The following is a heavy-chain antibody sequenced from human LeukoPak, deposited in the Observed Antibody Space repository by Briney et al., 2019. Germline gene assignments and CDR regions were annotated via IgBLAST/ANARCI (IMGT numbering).Heavy chain of an antibody. CDR1: GGSFSGYY. CDR2: INHSGST. Sequence: SETLSLTCAVYGGSFSGYYWSWIRQPPGKGLEWIGEINHSGSTYYNPSLKSRVTISVDTSKNQFSLKLSSVTAADTAVYYCARAAGPDDAFDIWGQGTMVTVSS. V-gene: IGHV4-34*01. J-gene: IGHJ3*02. D-gene: IGHD6-13*01. CDR3: ARAAGPDDAFDI.